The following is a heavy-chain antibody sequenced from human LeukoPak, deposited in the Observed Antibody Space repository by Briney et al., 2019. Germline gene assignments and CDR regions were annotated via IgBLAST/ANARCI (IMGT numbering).Heavy chain of an antibody. CDR2: ISANNGNT. D-gene: IGHD2-2*01. J-gene: IGHJ4*02. Sequence: ASVKVSCKASGYTFTSYGNSWVRQAPGQGLEWMGWISANNGNTDYAQNLQDRVTMTTDTSTSTAYMELRSLRSDDTAVYYCARDDRYCTGTSCSEFDYWGQGTLVTVSS. V-gene: IGHV1-18*01. CDR3: ARDDRYCTGTSCSEFDY. CDR1: GYTFTSYG.